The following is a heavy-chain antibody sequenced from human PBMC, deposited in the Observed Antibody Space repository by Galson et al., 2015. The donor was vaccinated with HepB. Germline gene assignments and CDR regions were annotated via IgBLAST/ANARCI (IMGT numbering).Heavy chain of an antibody. Sequence: SVKVSCKASGYVFTDYGINWVRQAPGQGVEWIGWVNTNTGNPTYARDFAGRFVFSLDTSVSTTYVQITSLKADDTAVYYCARTANYDSGNYHSVWFNPWGQGTLVTVSS. CDR3: ARTANYDSGNYHSVWFNP. D-gene: IGHD3-10*01. CDR2: VNTNTGNP. CDR1: GYVFTDYG. V-gene: IGHV7-4-1*02. J-gene: IGHJ5*02.